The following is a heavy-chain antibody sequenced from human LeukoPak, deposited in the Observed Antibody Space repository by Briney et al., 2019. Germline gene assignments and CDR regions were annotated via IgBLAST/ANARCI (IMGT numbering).Heavy chain of an antibody. CDR1: GFTFTRNA. CDR2: ISYAGSSK. Sequence: VRSLRLSCAASGFTFTRNAMHWVPQAPGKGVEWVAVISYAGSSKYYADSVKGRFTISRDNSKNTLYLQMNSLRAEDTSVYYCARDWGGYTGSYHVAGAFDYWGQGTLVTVSS. CDR3: ARDWGGYTGSYHVAGAFDY. D-gene: IGHD1-26*01. J-gene: IGHJ4*02. V-gene: IGHV3-30*01.